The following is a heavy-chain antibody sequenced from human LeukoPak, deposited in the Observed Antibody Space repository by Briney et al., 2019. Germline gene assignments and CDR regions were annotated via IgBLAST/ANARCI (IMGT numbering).Heavy chain of an antibody. Sequence: PSETLSLTCTVSGGSISSYYWSWIRQPPGKGLEWIGYIYYSGSTNYNPSLKSRVTISVDTSKNQFSLKLSSVTAADTAVYYCARSTGYCSGGSCDIDYWGQGTLVTVS. J-gene: IGHJ4*02. CDR3: ARSTGYCSGGSCDIDY. CDR1: GGSISSYY. CDR2: IYYSGST. V-gene: IGHV4-59*08. D-gene: IGHD2-15*01.